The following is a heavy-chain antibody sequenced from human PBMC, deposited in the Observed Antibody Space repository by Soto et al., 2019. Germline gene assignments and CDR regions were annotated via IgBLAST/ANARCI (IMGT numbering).Heavy chain of an antibody. V-gene: IGHV3-7*01. CDR3: AREVPAGVLDY. CDR1: GFTFSTYW. Sequence: GGSLRLSCAASGFTFSTYWMNWVRQAPGKGLEWVANIDQDGSGKYYVDSMKGRFTISRDNAQNSLFLQMSSLRAEDTAVYYCAREVPAGVLDYWGQGALVTVSS. J-gene: IGHJ4*02. D-gene: IGHD2-2*01. CDR2: IDQDGSGK.